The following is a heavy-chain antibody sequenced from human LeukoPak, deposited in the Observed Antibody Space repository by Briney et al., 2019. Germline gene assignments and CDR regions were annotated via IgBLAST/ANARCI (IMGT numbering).Heavy chain of an antibody. CDR2: IYYSGST. V-gene: IGHV4-39*07. J-gene: IGHJ1*01. CDR1: GGSISSSSYY. Sequence: SETLSLTCTVSGGSISSSSYYWGWIRQPPGKGLEWIGSIYYSGSTYYNPSLKSRVTISVDTSKNQFSLKLSSVTAADTAVYYCARGNYFQHWGQGTLVTVSS. D-gene: IGHD3-10*01. CDR3: ARGNYFQH.